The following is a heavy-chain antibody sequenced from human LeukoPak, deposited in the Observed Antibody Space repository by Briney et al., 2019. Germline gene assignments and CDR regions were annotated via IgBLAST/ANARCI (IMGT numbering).Heavy chain of an antibody. V-gene: IGHV5-51*01. CDR3: ATGSAIAAAGYYFDY. CDR2: IYPGDSDT. CDR1: GYSFTSYW. Sequence: GESLKISCKGSGYSFTSYWIGWVRQMPGKGLEWLGIIYPGDSDTRYSPSFQGQVTISADKSISTAYLQWSNLKASDTAMYYCATGSAIAAAGYYFDYWGQGTLVTVSS. J-gene: IGHJ4*02. D-gene: IGHD6-13*01.